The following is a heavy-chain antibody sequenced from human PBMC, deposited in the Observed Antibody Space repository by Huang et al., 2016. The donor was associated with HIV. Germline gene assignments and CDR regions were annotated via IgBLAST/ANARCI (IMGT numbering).Heavy chain of an antibody. V-gene: IGHV3-23*01. CDR3: AKDLKSGTTEGGFDY. J-gene: IGHJ4*02. Sequence: EVQLLESGGDLVQPGGSLRLSCAASGFTFWSYAMSWGRQAPGKGLHWVSTVSGSGGNTYFAASVKGGFTISRDNSKNTLYLQRNSLRAEDTAVYYCAKDLKSGTTEGGFDYWGQGTLVTVSS. D-gene: IGHD1-1*01. CDR2: VSGSGGNT. CDR1: GFTFWSYA.